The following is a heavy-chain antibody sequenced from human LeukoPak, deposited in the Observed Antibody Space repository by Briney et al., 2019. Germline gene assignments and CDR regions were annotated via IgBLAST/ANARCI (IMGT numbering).Heavy chain of an antibody. Sequence: GASVKVSCKASGYTFTGYYMHWVRQAPGQGLEWMGGIIPIFGTANYAQKFQGRVTITADESTSTAYMELSSLRSEDTAVYYCAGSTVTRLAEYFQHWGQGTLVTVSS. J-gene: IGHJ1*01. V-gene: IGHV1-69*13. CDR3: AGSTVTRLAEYFQH. CDR1: GYTFTGYY. CDR2: IIPIFGTA. D-gene: IGHD4-17*01.